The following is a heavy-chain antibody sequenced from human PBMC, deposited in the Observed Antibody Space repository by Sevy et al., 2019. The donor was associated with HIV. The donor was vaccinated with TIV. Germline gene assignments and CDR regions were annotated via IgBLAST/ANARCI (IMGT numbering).Heavy chain of an antibody. CDR1: GFTFSSYG. D-gene: IGHD3-10*01. CDR2: ISGSGGST. V-gene: IGHV3-23*01. Sequence: GGSLRLYCVASGFTFSSYGMSWVRQAPGEGLECVSDISGSGGSTYYADSVRGRFTISRDNSKNTLYLQMNSLRADDTAVYYCAKETIRGTYNWFDPWGQGTLVTVSS. J-gene: IGHJ5*02. CDR3: AKETIRGTYNWFDP.